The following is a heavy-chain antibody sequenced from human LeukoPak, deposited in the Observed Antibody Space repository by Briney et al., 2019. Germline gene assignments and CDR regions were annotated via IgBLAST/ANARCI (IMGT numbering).Heavy chain of an antibody. V-gene: IGHV1-2*02. J-gene: IGHJ4*02. CDR2: INPNSGDT. CDR3: AIANDWYYFDH. Sequence: ASVKVSCKAFGYRFTGYYIHWVRQAPGQGLEWMGWINPNSGDTNSAQKFQGRVTMTRDTSISTAYMELSRLKSDDTAVYYCAIANDWYYFDHWGQGTLVTVSS. D-gene: IGHD3-9*01. CDR1: GYRFTGYY.